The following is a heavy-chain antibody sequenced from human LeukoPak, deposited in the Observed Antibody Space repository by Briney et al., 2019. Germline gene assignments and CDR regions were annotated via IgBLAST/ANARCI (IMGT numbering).Heavy chain of an antibody. CDR2: ISSSSSYI. V-gene: IGHV3-21*04. CDR3: ALQGVVVTATDAFDI. CDR1: GFTFSSYS. J-gene: IGHJ3*02. Sequence: GGSLRLSCAASGFTFSSYSMNWVRQAPGKGLEWVSSISSSSSYIYYADSVKGRFTISRDNSKNTLYLQMNSLRAEDTAVYYCALQGVVVTATDAFDIWGQGTMVTVSS. D-gene: IGHD2-21*02.